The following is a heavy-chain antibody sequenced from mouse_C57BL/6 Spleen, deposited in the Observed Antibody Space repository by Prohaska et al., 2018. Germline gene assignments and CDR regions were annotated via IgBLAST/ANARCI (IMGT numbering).Heavy chain of an antibody. V-gene: IGHV1-69*01. D-gene: IGHD1-1*01. Sequence: HVQLQQPGAELVMPGASVKLSCKASGYTFTSYWMHWVKQRPGQGLEWLGDIDPSDSYTNYNQKCKGKGTLTVDKSSSTAYMQLRSLTSEDAAVYYCAKRRFDYGSRTGAKGYWGQGTSVTVSS. J-gene: IGHJ4*01. CDR3: AKRRFDYGSRTGAKGY. CDR2: IDPSDSYT. CDR1: GYTFTSYW.